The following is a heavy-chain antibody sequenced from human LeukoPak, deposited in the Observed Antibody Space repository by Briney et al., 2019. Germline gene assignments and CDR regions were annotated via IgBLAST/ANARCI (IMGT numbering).Heavy chain of an antibody. J-gene: IGHJ4*02. CDR3: ARVHSQWLVLNY. V-gene: IGHV1-8*01. D-gene: IGHD6-19*01. CDR2: MNPNSGNT. Sequence: GASGKVSCKASGYTFTSYDINWVRQATGQGLEWMGWMNPNSGNTGYAQKFQGRVTMTRNTSISTAYMELSSLRSEDTAVYYCARVHSQWLVLNYWGQGTLVTVSS. CDR1: GYTFTSYD.